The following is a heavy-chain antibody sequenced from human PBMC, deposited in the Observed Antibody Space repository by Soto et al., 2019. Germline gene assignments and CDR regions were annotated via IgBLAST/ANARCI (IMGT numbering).Heavy chain of an antibody. J-gene: IGHJ5*02. CDR2: IDPSGGST. CDR1: GYTFTNYY. V-gene: IGHV1-46*01. Sequence: QVQLVQSGAEVKKPGASVKVSCKASGYTFTNYYMHWVRQAPGQGLEWVGIIDPSGGSTTYAQKFQGRVTMTRDTSTSTVYLDLSSLTSEDTAVGGSVTLTRGEGWCDPWGQGTLVTVSS. CDR3: VTLTRGEGWCDP. D-gene: IGHD3-10*01.